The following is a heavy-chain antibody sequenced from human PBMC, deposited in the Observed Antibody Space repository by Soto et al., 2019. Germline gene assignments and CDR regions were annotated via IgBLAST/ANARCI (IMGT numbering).Heavy chain of an antibody. V-gene: IGHV1-46*01. CDR3: ARPYCGGDCYGFDT. CDR2: INPSGGST. D-gene: IGHD2-21*02. J-gene: IGHJ5*02. CDR1: GYTFTSYY. Sequence: QVQLVQSGAEVKKPGASVKVSCKASGYTFTSYYMHWVRYAPGQGLEWMGIINPSGGSTTYAKKFQGRVTRTRDTSTSTVYMELTILRPEDTAVYYCARPYCGGDCYGFDTWGQGTRVTVSS.